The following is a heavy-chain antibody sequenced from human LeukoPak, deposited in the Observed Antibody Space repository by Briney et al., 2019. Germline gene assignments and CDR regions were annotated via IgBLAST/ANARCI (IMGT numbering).Heavy chain of an antibody. D-gene: IGHD3-22*01. J-gene: IGHJ4*02. CDR2: ISGADGGT. Sequence: PGGSLRLSCAASGFTFSTYAMSWVRQAPGKGLEWVSAISGADGGTFYADSVKGRFTISRDNAKNSLYLQMSSLRVEDTAVYYCATTNSGYYFDYWGQGSLATVSS. CDR3: ATTNSGYYFDY. CDR1: GFTFSTYA. V-gene: IGHV3-23*01.